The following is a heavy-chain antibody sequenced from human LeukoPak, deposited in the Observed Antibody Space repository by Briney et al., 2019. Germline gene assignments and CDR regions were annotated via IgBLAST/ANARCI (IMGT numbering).Heavy chain of an antibody. J-gene: IGHJ4*02. CDR3: ARVSGYDFWSGYYSMNWYYFDY. D-gene: IGHD3-3*01. CDR2: INWNGGST. Sequence: RPGGSLRLSCAASGFTFDDYGMSWVRQVPGKGLEWVSGINWNGGSTGNADSVKGRFTISRDNAKNSLYLQMNSLRAEDTAVYYCARVSGYDFWSGYYSMNWYYFDYWGQGTLVTVSS. V-gene: IGHV3-20*04. CDR1: GFTFDDYG.